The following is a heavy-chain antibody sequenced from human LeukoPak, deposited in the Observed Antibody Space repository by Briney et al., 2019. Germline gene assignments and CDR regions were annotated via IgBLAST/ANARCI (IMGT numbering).Heavy chain of an antibody. D-gene: IGHD5-18*01. J-gene: IGHJ4*02. CDR3: TRDRGYSYGYGDY. CDR1: GVTLGDYA. Sequence: PGRSLRLSCTASGVTLGDYAMSWVRQAPGKGLEWVGFIRSKLHGGTTEYAASVKDRFTISRDDSKNIAYLQMNSLKNEGTAVYYCTRDRGYSYGYGDYWGQGTLVTVSS. V-gene: IGHV3-49*04. CDR2: IRSKLHGGTT.